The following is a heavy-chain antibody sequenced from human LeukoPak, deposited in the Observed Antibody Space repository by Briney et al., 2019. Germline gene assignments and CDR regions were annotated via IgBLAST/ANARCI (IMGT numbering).Heavy chain of an antibody. CDR2: ISYDGSNK. J-gene: IGHJ4*02. Sequence: QPGRSLRLSCAASGFTFSSYAMHWVRQAPGKGLEWVAVISYDGSNKYYADSVKGRFTISRDNSKNTLYLQMNSLRAEDTAVYYCARDLSLDYWGQGTLVTVSS. CDR1: GFTFSSYA. V-gene: IGHV3-30-3*01. CDR3: ARDLSLDY.